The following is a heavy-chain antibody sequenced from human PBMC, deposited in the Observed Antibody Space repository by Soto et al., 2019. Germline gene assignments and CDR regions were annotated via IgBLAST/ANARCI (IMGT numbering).Heavy chain of an antibody. Sequence: EVQLLESGGGLVQPGGSLRLSCAASGFMFKKYAMSWVRQAPGKGLEWVSGISGSDGRTSYAESVKGRFTISRDNSKSTLHLQMNSLRPEDTAMHYCATAPLTSLANRLYYFDLWGQGNLVTVSS. CDR2: ISGSDGRT. CDR3: ATAPLTSLANRLYYFDL. D-gene: IGHD2-21*02. J-gene: IGHJ4*02. CDR1: GFMFKKYA. V-gene: IGHV3-23*01.